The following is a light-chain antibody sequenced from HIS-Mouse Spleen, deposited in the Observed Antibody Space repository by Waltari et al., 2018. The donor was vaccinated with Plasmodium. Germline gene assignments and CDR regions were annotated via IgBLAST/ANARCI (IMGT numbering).Light chain of an antibody. Sequence: EIVLTQSPATLSVSPGGRATLSCRASQSVSSNLAWYQQKPAQAPRLLIYGASTRATCTPARFRGSGSGTECTLTISSLQSEDLAVYYCQQYKNGAQYTFGQGTKLEIK. CDR2: GAS. J-gene: IGKJ2*01. CDR1: QSVSSN. V-gene: IGKV3-15*01. CDR3: QQYKNGAQYT.